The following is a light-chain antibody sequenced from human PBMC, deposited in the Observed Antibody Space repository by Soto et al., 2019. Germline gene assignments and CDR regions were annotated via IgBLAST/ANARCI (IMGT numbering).Light chain of an antibody. J-gene: IGKJ4*01. V-gene: IGKV3-20*01. CDR3: QQYGSSPLT. CDR2: GAS. CDR1: QSISSSY. Sequence: EIVLTQSPSTLSLSPGEGGTLSCRASQSISSSYLAWYQQKPGQTPRLLIYGASSRATGIPDRFSGSGSGTDFTLTISRLEPEDFAMYYCQQYGSSPLTFGGGTKVDIK.